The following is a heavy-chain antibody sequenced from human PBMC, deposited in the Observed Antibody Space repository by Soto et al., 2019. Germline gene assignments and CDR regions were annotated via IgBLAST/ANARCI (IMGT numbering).Heavy chain of an antibody. Sequence: SENLSLTCTVSGASISGFYWSWIRKSAGKGLEWIGRIYATGTTDYNPSLKSRVMMSVDTSKKQFSLKLRSVTAADTAVYYCVRDGTKTLRDWFDPWGQGMSVTVSS. CDR3: VRDGTKTLRDWFDP. CDR1: GASISGFY. V-gene: IGHV4-4*07. J-gene: IGHJ5*02. D-gene: IGHD1-1*01. CDR2: IYATGTT.